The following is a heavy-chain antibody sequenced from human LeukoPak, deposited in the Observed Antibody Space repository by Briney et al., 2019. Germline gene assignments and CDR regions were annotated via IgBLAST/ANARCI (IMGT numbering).Heavy chain of an antibody. CDR2: INHSGST. V-gene: IGHV4-39*07. J-gene: IGHJ5*02. CDR1: GGSISSSSYY. D-gene: IGHD2-15*01. Sequence: PSETLSLTCTVSGGSISSSSYYWGWIRQPPGKGLEWIGEINHSGSTNYNPSLKSRVTISVDTSKNQFSLKLSSVTAADTAVYYCARGRSGVSVVVVAATPLPGWFDPWGQGTLVTVSS. CDR3: ARGRSGVSVVVVAATPLPGWFDP.